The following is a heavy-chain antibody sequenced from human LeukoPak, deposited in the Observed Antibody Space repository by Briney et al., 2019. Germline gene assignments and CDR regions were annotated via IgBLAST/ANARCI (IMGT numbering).Heavy chain of an antibody. J-gene: IGHJ5*02. V-gene: IGHV4-30-4*08. D-gene: IGHD6-6*01. CDR2: IYYSGST. CDR1: GGSIGSGDYY. Sequence: PSETLSLTCTVSGGSIGSGDYYWSWIRQPPGKGLEWIGYIYYSGSTYYNPSLKSRVTISVDTSKNQFSLKLSSVTAADTAVYYCARENRIAARRKEYWFDPWGQGTLVTVSS. CDR3: ARENRIAARRKEYWFDP.